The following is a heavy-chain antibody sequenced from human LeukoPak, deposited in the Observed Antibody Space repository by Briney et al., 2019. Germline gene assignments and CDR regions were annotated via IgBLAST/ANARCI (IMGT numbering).Heavy chain of an antibody. D-gene: IGHD2-2*01. Sequence: PSETLSLTCTVSGGSISSYYWSWIRQPPGKGLEWIGYIYYSGSTNYNPSLKSRVTISVDTSKNQFSLKLSSVTAADTAVYYCARGVPGAAYYFDYWGQGTLVTVPS. V-gene: IGHV4-59*01. CDR3: ARGVPGAAYYFDY. J-gene: IGHJ4*02. CDR1: GGSISSYY. CDR2: IYYSGST.